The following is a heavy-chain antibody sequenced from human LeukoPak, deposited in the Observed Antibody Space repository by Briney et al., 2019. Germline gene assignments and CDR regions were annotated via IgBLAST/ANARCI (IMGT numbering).Heavy chain of an antibody. CDR3: ARGGYYGSGSYYDY. CDR1: GGSISSGGYS. Sequence: PSETLSLTCTVSGGSISSGGYSWSWIRQPPGKGLEWIGYIYHTGNTYYNPSLKSRVAISIDRSKNQFSLKLSSVTAADTAVYFCARGGYYGSGSYYDYWGQGTLVTVSS. J-gene: IGHJ4*02. D-gene: IGHD3-10*01. CDR2: IYHTGNT. V-gene: IGHV4-30-2*01.